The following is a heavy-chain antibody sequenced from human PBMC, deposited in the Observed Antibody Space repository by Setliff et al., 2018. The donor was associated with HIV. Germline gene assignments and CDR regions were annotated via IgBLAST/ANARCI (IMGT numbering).Heavy chain of an antibody. V-gene: IGHV1-18*01. CDR1: GYTFNNDG. CDR2: IRAYNGNT. CDR3: ARDAPGNTEAAPGY. D-gene: IGHD6-6*01. Sequence: GASVKVSCKTSGYTFNNDGISWVRQAPGHGLEWMGYIRAYNGNTNYAPELQGRVTLTTDTSTSTAYMELRSLRSDDTAVYYCARDAPGNTEAAPGYWGQGTLVTVSS. J-gene: IGHJ4*02.